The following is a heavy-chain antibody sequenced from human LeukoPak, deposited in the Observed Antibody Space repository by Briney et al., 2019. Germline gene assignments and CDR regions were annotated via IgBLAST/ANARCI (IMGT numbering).Heavy chain of an antibody. J-gene: IGHJ6*03. CDR1: GGSISSYY. CDR3: ARRVAAAGTAYYYYFMDV. Sequence: SETLSLTCSVSGGSISSYYWSWIRQPPGKGLEWIGYIYTSGGTNYNPSLRSRVTISEDTSKNQVSLNLSSVIAADTAVYYCARRVAAAGTAYYYYFMDVWGKGTTVTVSS. V-gene: IGHV4-4*09. D-gene: IGHD6-13*01. CDR2: IYTSGGT.